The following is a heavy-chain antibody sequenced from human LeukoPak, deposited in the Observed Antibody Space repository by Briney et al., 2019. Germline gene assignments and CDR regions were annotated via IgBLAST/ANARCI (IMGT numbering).Heavy chain of an antibody. V-gene: IGHV3-53*01. D-gene: IGHD3-10*01. CDR2: IYSGGST. Sequence: GGSLRLSCEGSAFIFSGHWMNWVRQAPGKGLEWVSVIYSGGSTYYADSVKGRFTISRDNSKNTLYLQMNSLRAEDTAVYYCARMVLWFGEPPGWFDPWGQGTLVTVSS. CDR1: AFIFSGHW. CDR3: ARMVLWFGEPPGWFDP. J-gene: IGHJ5*02.